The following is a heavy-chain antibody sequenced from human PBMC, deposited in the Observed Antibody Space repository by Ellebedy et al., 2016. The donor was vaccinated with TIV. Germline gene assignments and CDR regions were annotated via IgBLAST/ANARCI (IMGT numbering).Heavy chain of an antibody. CDR1: GGSLSSGGYY. Sequence: LRLSXSVSGGSLSSGGYYWSWIRQPPGKGLEWIGRISNTGATSYNPSLEGRVSMSVDTSKTSFSLKMSSLIAADTAVYFCAREPKIEDFDTSGYYLDSWGPGTLVTVSS. D-gene: IGHD3-22*01. CDR2: ISNTGAT. J-gene: IGHJ4*02. CDR3: AREPKIEDFDTSGYYLDS. V-gene: IGHV4-61*02.